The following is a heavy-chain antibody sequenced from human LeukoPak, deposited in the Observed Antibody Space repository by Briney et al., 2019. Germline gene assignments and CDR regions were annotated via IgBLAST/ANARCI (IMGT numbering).Heavy chain of an antibody. Sequence: GSLRLSCAASGFTFSSYAMSWVRQAPGKGLEWIGEINHSGSTNYNPSLKSRVTISVDTSKNQFSLKLSSVTAADTAVYYCATPGYSYGLFDYWGQGTLVTVSS. CDR2: INHSGST. CDR1: GFTFSSYA. D-gene: IGHD5-18*01. CDR3: ATPGYSYGLFDY. J-gene: IGHJ4*02. V-gene: IGHV4-34*08.